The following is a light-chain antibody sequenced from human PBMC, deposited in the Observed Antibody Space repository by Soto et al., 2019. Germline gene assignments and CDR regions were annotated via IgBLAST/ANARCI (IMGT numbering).Light chain of an antibody. CDR3: QQFHISPYA. J-gene: IGKJ2*01. V-gene: IGKV3-20*01. CDR1: QSFGSSY. CDR2: GAP. Sequence: EIVLTQSPASLSLSPGEGATLSCRPSQSFGSSYIAGYQHKPGQAPRLLISGAPSRATGIPDRLSGSGSGTDFTLTISRLEPEDFAVYHCQQFHISPYAFGQGTKLEIK.